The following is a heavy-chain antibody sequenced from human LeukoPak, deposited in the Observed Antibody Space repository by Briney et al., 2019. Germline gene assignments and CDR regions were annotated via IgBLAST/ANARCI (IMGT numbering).Heavy chain of an antibody. CDR2: TYYRSKWYN. D-gene: IGHD6-13*01. CDR3: ARGLWRYSSSWYRWFDP. Sequence: PSQTLSLTCAISGDSVSSNSAAWNWIRQSPSRGLEWLGRTYYRSKWYNDYAVSVKSRITINPDTSKNQFSLQLNSVTPEDTAVYYCARGLWRYSSSWYRWFDPWGQGTLVTVSS. CDR1: GDSVSSNSAA. J-gene: IGHJ5*02. V-gene: IGHV6-1*01.